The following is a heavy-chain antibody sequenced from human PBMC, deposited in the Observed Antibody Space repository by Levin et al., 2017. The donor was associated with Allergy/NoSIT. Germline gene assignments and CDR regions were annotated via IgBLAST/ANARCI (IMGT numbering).Heavy chain of an antibody. V-gene: IGHV5-51*01. CDR2: IYPGDSDT. CDR3: ARQAAAGGVNFDM. D-gene: IGHD6-13*01. J-gene: IGHJ3*02. Sequence: LGESLKISCKGSGYSFTSYWIGWVRQMPGKGLEWMGIIYPGDSDTRYSPSFQGQVTISADKSISTAYLQWSSLKVSDTAMYYCARQAAAGGVNFDMWGQGTMVTVSS. CDR1: GYSFTSYW.